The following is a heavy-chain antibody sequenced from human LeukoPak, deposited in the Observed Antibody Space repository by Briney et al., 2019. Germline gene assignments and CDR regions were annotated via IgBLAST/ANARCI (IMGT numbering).Heavy chain of an antibody. CDR3: AKGLGAAGGKFDC. J-gene: IGHJ4*02. CDR1: GFTFSSYA. Sequence: GGSLRLSCAASGFTFSSYAMSWVRQAPGKGLEWVSAIRGSDSSTYYADSVKGRFTISRDNSKNTLYLRMNSLRVQDTAVYYCAKGLGAAGGKFDCWGQGTLVTVSS. CDR2: IRGSDSST. D-gene: IGHD6-13*01. V-gene: IGHV3-23*01.